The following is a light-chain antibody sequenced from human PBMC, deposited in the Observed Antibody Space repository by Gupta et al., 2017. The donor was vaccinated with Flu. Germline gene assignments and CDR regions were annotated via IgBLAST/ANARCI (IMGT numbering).Light chain of an antibody. CDR1: SSNIGSNA. J-gene: IGLJ1*01. V-gene: IGLV1-44*01. CDR2: VSN. Sequence: VTISCSGSSSNIGSNAVNWYQQVPGTSPILLIYVSNQRPSGVPDRFSVSKSGTAATLAIRGLQSEDEADYYCAAWDDSLNGNYVFGTGTKVTVL. CDR3: AAWDDSLNGNYV.